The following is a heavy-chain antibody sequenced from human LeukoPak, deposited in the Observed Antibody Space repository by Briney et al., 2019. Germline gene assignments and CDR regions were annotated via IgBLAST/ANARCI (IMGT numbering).Heavy chain of an antibody. CDR1: GFTFSDYG. CDR2: ITYDGKNK. J-gene: IGHJ3*02. CDR3: ARKQYSTSSSILGAFDI. V-gene: IGHV3-30*02. D-gene: IGHD6-6*01. Sequence: GGSLRLFCAASGFTFSDYGIHWVRQAPGKGLEWVAFITYDGKNKYYADSVQGRITISRDTSKNTVYLQMNSLRAEDTAVYYCARKQYSTSSSILGAFDIWGPGTMVTVSS.